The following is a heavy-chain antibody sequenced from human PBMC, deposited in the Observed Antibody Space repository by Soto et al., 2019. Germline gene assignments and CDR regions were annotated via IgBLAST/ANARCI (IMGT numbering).Heavy chain of an antibody. D-gene: IGHD3-22*01. CDR3: ARLTYYDSSGYSPTLAFDI. J-gene: IGHJ3*02. CDR1: GYSFTSYW. V-gene: IGHV5-10-1*01. Sequence: GESLKISCKGSGYSFTSYWISWVRQMPGKGLEWMGRIDPSDSYTNYSPSFQGHVTISADKSISTAYLQWSSLKASDTAMYYCARLTYYDSSGYSPTLAFDIWGQGTMVTVS. CDR2: IDPSDSYT.